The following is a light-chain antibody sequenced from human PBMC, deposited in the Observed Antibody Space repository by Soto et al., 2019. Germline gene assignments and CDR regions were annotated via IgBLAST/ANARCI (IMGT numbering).Light chain of an antibody. CDR1: SSDVGGYNY. Sequence: SVLTQPASVSGSPGQSITISCTGTSSDVGGYNYVSWYQQHPGKAPKLMIYEVSHRPSGVSNRFSGSKSANTASLTISGLQAEDEADYYCSSYTSSSTQVFGGGTKLTVL. J-gene: IGLJ3*02. CDR2: EVS. CDR3: SSYTSSSTQV. V-gene: IGLV2-14*01.